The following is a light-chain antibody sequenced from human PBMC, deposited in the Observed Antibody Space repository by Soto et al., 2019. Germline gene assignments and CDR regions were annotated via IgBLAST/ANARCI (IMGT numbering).Light chain of an antibody. Sequence: EIVMTPSPATLSVSPVERAPLSCRASQSVSSNLAWYQQKPGQAPRLLIYGASTRATGIPARFSGSGSGTEFTLTISSLQSEDFAVYYCQQRSNWPRTCGQGTKVDI. CDR3: QQRSNWPRT. CDR1: QSVSSN. CDR2: GAS. V-gene: IGKV3-15*01. J-gene: IGKJ1*01.